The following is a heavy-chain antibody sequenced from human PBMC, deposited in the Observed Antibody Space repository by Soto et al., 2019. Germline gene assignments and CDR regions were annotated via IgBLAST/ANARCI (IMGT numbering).Heavy chain of an antibody. CDR1: GFDFSAYA. Sequence: EVPLLESGGGLVQPGGSLRLSCAASGFDFSAYAMSWVRQAPGKGLEWVSAITGRGDTTDYADSVKGRFTISRDNSKNTLYLQMNSLRAEDTAVYYCAKDLGAAGAFDYWGQGTLVTVSS. D-gene: IGHD6-13*01. V-gene: IGHV3-23*01. J-gene: IGHJ4*02. CDR2: ITGRGDTT. CDR3: AKDLGAAGAFDY.